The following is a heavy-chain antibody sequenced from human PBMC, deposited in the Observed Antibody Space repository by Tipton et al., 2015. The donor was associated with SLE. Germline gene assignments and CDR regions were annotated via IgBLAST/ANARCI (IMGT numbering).Heavy chain of an antibody. Sequence: TLSLTCAVYGGSFNDYYWSWIRQPPGKGLEWIGEINHSGSTNYNPSLKSRVTISLDTSKNQFSLKLTSVTAADTAVYYCAGDSSGYRVFDYWGQGTLVTVSS. J-gene: IGHJ4*02. CDR1: GGSFNDYY. V-gene: IGHV4-34*01. D-gene: IGHD3-22*01. CDR2: INHSGST. CDR3: AGDSSGYRVFDY.